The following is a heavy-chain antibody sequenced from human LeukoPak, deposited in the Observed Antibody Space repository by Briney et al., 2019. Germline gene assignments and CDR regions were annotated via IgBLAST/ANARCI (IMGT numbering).Heavy chain of an antibody. J-gene: IGHJ5*02. V-gene: IGHV4-39*07. CDR1: GGSISSSSYY. D-gene: IGHD2-15*01. Sequence: PSETLSLTCTVSGGSISSSSYYWGWIRQPPGKGLEWIGSIYYSGSTYYNPSLKSRVTISVDTSKNQFSLKLTSVTAADTAVYYCARESVYLVVVAATHWFDPWGQGTLVTVSS. CDR3: ARESVYLVVVAATHWFDP. CDR2: IYYSGST.